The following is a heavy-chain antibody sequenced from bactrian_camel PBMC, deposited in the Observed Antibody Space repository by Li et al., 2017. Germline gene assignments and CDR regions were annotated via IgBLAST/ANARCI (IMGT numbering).Heavy chain of an antibody. Sequence: DVQLVESGGGSVQPGGSLRLSCVASVFPHSTKCMGWFRQAPGKEREAVAVIYRGGGRTVYADSVKGRFTISRDNAKNTLYLQMNNLKPEDTAMYYCAAKYASGGLYCNAREYDYYRWGQGTQVTVS. D-gene: IGHD1*01. CDR1: VFPHSTKC. CDR3: AAKYASGGLYCNAREYDYYR. J-gene: IGHJ4*01. V-gene: IGHV3S31*01. CDR2: IYRGGGRT.